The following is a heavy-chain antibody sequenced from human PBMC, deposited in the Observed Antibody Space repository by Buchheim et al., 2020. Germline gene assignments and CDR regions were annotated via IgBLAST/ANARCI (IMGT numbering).Heavy chain of an antibody. CDR1: GGSVSSGSYY. Sequence: QVQLQESGPGLVKPSETLSLTCTVSGGSVSSGSYYWSWIRQPPGKGLEWIGYIYYSGSTNYNPSLKSRVTISVDTSKNQFSLKLSSVTAADTAVYYCASSYGDYVYYYYYSMDVWGQGTT. D-gene: IGHD4-17*01. V-gene: IGHV4-61*01. CDR2: IYYSGST. CDR3: ASSYGDYVYYYYYSMDV. J-gene: IGHJ6*02.